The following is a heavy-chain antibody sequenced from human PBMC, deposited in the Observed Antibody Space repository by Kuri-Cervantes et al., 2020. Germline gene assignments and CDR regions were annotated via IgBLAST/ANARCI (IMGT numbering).Heavy chain of an antibody. V-gene: IGHV4-30-4*08. J-gene: IGHJ6*02. D-gene: IGHD3-10*01. CDR3: ARDVGFGELLNYYYGMDV. Sequence: SETLSLTCTVSGGSVSSGSYYWSWIRQPPGKGLEWIGYIYYSGSTYYNPSLKSRVTISVDTSKNQFSLKLSSVTAADTAVYYCARDVGFGELLNYYYGMDVWGQGTTVTVSS. CDR2: IYYSGST. CDR1: GGSVSSGSYY.